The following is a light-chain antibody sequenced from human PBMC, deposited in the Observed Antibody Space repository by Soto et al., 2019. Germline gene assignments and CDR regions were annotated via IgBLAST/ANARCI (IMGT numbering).Light chain of an antibody. Sequence: DIQMTQSPSTLCASVGDRVTITCRASQSISSWLAWYQQKPGKAPKLLIYDASSLESGVPSRFSGSGSGTEFTLTISSLQPDDFATYYCQQYNSYSWTFSRGTTGDIK. CDR2: DAS. J-gene: IGKJ1*01. CDR1: QSISSW. V-gene: IGKV1-5*01. CDR3: QQYNSYSWT.